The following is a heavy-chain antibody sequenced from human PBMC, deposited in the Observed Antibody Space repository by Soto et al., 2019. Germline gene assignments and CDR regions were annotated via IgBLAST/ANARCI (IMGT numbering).Heavy chain of an antibody. V-gene: IGHV1-69*02. CDR1: GGTFSSYT. Sequence: GASVKVSCKASGGTFSSYTISWVRQAPGQGLEWMGRIIPILGIANYAQKFQGRVTITADKSTSTAYMELSSLRSENTAVKYCEEDRDPEGVGNIDFGGQGPGVTVSS. CDR3: EEDRDPEGVGNIDF. CDR2: IIPILGIA. J-gene: IGHJ4*02. D-gene: IGHD1-1*01.